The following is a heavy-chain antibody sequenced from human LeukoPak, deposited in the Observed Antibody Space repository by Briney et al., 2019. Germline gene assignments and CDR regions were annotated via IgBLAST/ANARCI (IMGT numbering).Heavy chain of an antibody. V-gene: IGHV1-2*02. CDR3: ARDRTVVPAAIFQF. CDR2: INPNSGGT. J-gene: IGHJ4*02. CDR1: GYTFTGYY. D-gene: IGHD2-2*02. Sequence: ASVTVSFTASGYTFTGYYMHWVRRAPGQGLEWMGWINPNSGGTNYAQKFQGRVTMTRDTSISTAYMELSRLRSDDTAVYYCARDRTVVPAAIFQFWGQGTLVTVSS.